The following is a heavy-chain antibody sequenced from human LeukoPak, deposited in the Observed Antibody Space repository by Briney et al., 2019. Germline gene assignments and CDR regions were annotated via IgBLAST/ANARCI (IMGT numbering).Heavy chain of an antibody. V-gene: IGHV3-7*01. CDR3: ARDHYFKIDY. J-gene: IGHJ4*02. Sequence: PGGSLRLSCAASGFTFSGSALHWVRQAPGKGLEWVANIKQDGSEKYYVDSVKGRFTISRDNAKNTLYLQMNNLRAEDTAVYYCARDHYFKIDYWGQGTLVTVSS. CDR2: IKQDGSEK. D-gene: IGHD3-10*01. CDR1: GFTFSGSA.